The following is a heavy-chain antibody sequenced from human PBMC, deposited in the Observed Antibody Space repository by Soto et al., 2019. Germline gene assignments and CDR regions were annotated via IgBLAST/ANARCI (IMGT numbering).Heavy chain of an antibody. CDR2: ISRSGGNI. V-gene: IGHV3-48*03. CDR3: ERSQTPRGFDI. Sequence: DVQLAESGGGLVQPGGSLRLSCAASGFTFSSYEMNWVRQAPGKGLEWVVYISRSGGNIYYADSVRGRFTISRDNAENSLHLQMNSLAADDTAVYYCERSQTPRGFDIWGQGTMVIVSS. J-gene: IGHJ3*02. CDR1: GFTFSSYE.